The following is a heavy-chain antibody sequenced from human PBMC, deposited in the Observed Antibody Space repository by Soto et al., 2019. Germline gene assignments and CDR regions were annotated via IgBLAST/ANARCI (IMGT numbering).Heavy chain of an antibody. V-gene: IGHV4-39*01. J-gene: IGHJ4*02. CDR2: IYYSGST. CDR1: GGSISSSSYY. CDR3: ARLVLHVDY. Sequence: PSETLSLTCTVSGGSISSSSYYWGWIRQPPGKGLEWIGSIYYSGSTYYNPSLKSRVTISVDTSKNQFSLKLSSVTAADTAVYYCARLVLHVDYWGQGXLVTVYS. D-gene: IGHD2-2*01.